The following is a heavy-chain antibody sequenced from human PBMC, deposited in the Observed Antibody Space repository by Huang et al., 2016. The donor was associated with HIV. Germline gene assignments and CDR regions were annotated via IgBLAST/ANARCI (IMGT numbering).Heavy chain of an antibody. V-gene: IGHV3-30*14. D-gene: IGHD6-19*01. CDR1: GFTFRDNP. CDR3: ARDTTTVAGLDF. Sequence: QVELVESGGGVVQPGRSLRLSCAVSGFTFRDNPMHWVRQAPGKGGEWVAVISFDVRNKFYADFVRGRFTISRDNSKNILYLQLNSLTPADTSIYYCARDTTTVAGLDFWGQGALVTVSS. J-gene: IGHJ4*02. CDR2: ISFDVRNK.